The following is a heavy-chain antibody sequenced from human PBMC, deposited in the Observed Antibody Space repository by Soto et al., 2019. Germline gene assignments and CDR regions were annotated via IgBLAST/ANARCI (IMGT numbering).Heavy chain of an antibody. CDR1: GGSISSSSYY. CDR2: IYYSGST. D-gene: IGHD3-10*01. J-gene: IGHJ4*02. CDR3: ARRGVWFGESVDY. V-gene: IGHV4-39*01. Sequence: QLQLQESGPGLVKPSETLSLTCTVSGGSISSSSYYWGWIRQPPGKGLEWIGSIYYSGSTYYNPSLKSRVTISVDTSKNQFSLKLSSVTAADTAVYYCARRGVWFGESVDYWGQGTLVTVSS.